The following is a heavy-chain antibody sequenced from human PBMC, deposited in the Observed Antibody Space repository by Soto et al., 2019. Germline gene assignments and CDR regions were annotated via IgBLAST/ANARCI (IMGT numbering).Heavy chain of an antibody. CDR1: GGSFSGYY. CDR3: ARFGGYSYGYGVGYYYGMDV. CDR2: INHSGST. V-gene: IGHV4-34*01. J-gene: IGHJ6*02. Sequence: SETLSLTCAVYGGSFSGYYWSWIRQPPGKGLEWIGEINHSGSTNYNPSLKSRVTVSVDTSKNQFSLKLSSVTAADTAVYYCARFGGYSYGYGVGYYYGMDVWGQGTTVTVSS. D-gene: IGHD5-18*01.